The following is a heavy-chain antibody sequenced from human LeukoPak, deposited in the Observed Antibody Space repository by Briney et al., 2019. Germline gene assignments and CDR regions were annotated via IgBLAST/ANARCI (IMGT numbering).Heavy chain of an antibody. D-gene: IGHD5-12*01. Sequence: SETLSLTCAVYGGSFSGYYWSWIRQPPGKGLEWIGEINHSGSTNHNPSLKSRVTISADTSKNQFSLKLSSVTAADTAVYYCARGGISGYVYWGQGTLVAVSS. CDR1: GGSFSGYY. V-gene: IGHV4-34*01. CDR3: ARGGISGYVY. J-gene: IGHJ4*02. CDR2: INHSGST.